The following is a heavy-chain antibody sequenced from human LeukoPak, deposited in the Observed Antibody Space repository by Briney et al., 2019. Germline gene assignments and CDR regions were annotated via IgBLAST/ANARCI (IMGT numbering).Heavy chain of an antibody. V-gene: IGHV1-69*13. CDR3: ASMVRGVTDRNSYDY. Sequence: SVKVSCKASGGTFSSYAISWVRQAPGQGLEWMGGIIPIFGTANYAQKFQGRVTITADESTSTAYRELSSLRSEDTAVYYCASMVRGVTDRNSYDYWGQGTLVTVSS. J-gene: IGHJ4*02. CDR2: IIPIFGTA. CDR1: GGTFSSYA. D-gene: IGHD3-10*01.